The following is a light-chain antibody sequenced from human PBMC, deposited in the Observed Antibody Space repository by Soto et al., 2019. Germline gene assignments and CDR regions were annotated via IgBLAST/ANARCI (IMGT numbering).Light chain of an antibody. CDR1: SSDVGGYNY. CDR3: SSYTSSILYV. Sequence: QSVLTQPASVSGSPRQSITISCTGTSSDVGGYNYVSWYQQHPGKAPKLMIYEVSNRPSGVSNRFSGSKSGNTASLTISGLQAEDEADYYCSSYTSSILYVFGTGTKVTVL. V-gene: IGLV2-14*01. J-gene: IGLJ1*01. CDR2: EVS.